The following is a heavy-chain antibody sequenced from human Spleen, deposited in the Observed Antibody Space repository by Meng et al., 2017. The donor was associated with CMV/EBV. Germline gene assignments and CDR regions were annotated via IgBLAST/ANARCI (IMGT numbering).Heavy chain of an antibody. CDR2: IYYSGST. CDR1: GGSISSSSYY. CDR3: MGATKGNWFDP. Sequence: HLPCQGAGPGLVKPSEPLSLTCTVSGGSISSSSYYWGWIRQPPGKGLEWIGSIYYSGSTYYNPSLKSRVTISVDTSKNQFSLKLSSVTAADTAVYYCMGATKGNWFDPWGQGTLVTVSS. D-gene: IGHD1-26*01. J-gene: IGHJ5*02. V-gene: IGHV4-39*07.